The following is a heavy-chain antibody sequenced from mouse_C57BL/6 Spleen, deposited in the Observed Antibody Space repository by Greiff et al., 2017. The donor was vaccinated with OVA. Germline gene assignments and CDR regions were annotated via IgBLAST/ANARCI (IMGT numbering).Heavy chain of an antibody. CDR3: TRSTHYYGSSGGFAY. CDR2: IYPGNSDT. CDR1: GYTFTSYW. J-gene: IGHJ3*01. D-gene: IGHD1-1*01. V-gene: IGHV1-5*01. Sequence: EVQGVESGTVLARPGASVKMSCKTSGYTFTSYWMHWVKQRPGQGLEWIGAIYPGNSDTSYNQKFKGKAKLTAVTSASTAYMELSSLTNEDSAVYYCTRSTHYYGSSGGFAYWGQGTLVTVSA.